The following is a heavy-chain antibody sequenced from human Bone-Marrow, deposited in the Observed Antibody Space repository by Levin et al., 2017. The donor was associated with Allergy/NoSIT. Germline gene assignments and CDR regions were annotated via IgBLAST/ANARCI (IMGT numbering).Heavy chain of an antibody. J-gene: IGHJ4*02. V-gene: IGHV3-11*01. Sequence: GESLKISCAASGFTFSDYYMSWIRQAPGKGLEWVSYIRSSGRIIYNGDSVKGRFTISMDNAKNSLYLQMNSLRAEDTAVYYCASSSSSIIALEYWGQGTLVTVSS. D-gene: IGHD6-13*01. CDR1: GFTFSDYY. CDR3: ASSSSSIIALEY. CDR2: IRSSGRII.